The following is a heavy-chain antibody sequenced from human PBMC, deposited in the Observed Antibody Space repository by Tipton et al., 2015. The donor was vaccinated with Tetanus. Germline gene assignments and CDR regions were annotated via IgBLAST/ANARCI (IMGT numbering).Heavy chain of an antibody. D-gene: IGHD3-22*01. V-gene: IGHV1-2*02. CDR2: IDPNSGGT. CDR3: ARDRGDYIYYGMDV. Sequence: QLVQSGAEVKKPGAPVKVSCKASGYTFTGYYMYWVRQAPGQGLEWMGWIDPNSGGTVYAQKFQGRVTMTRDTSISTAYMELRSLRSDDTAVYYCARDRGDYIYYGMDVWGPGTTVTVS. CDR1: GYTFTGYY. J-gene: IGHJ6*02.